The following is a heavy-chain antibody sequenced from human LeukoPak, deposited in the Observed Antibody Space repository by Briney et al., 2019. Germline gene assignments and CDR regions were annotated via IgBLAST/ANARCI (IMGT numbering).Heavy chain of an antibody. CDR2: INHSGST. V-gene: IGHV4-34*01. CDR3: ASGKYYDILTGYYIPYYFDY. J-gene: IGHJ4*02. Sequence: SETLSLTCAVYGGSFSGYYWSWIRQPPGKGLEWIGEINHSGSTNYNPSLKSRVTISVDTSKNQFSLKLSSVTAADTAVYYCASGKYYDILTGYYIPYYFDYWGQGTLVTVSS. D-gene: IGHD3-9*01. CDR1: GGSFSGYY.